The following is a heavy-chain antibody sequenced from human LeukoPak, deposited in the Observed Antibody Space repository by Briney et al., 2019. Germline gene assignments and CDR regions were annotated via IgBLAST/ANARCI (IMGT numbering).Heavy chain of an antibody. CDR3: ASRYGSGSYYKDLYAFDI. J-gene: IGHJ3*02. D-gene: IGHD3-10*01. Sequence: PSETLSLTCTVSGGSISSYYWSWIRQPPGKGLEWIGYIYYSGSTNYNPSLKSRVTISVDTSKNQFSLKLSSVTAADTAVYYCASRYGSGSYYKDLYAFDIWGQGTMVTVSS. V-gene: IGHV4-59*01. CDR2: IYYSGST. CDR1: GGSISSYY.